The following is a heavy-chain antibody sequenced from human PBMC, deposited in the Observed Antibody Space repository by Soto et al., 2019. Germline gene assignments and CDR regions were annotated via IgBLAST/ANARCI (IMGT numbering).Heavy chain of an antibody. D-gene: IGHD3-10*01. CDR3: ARVPPWGNSAGDYYIQHYDS. V-gene: IGHV1-3*01. J-gene: IGHJ4*02. CDR2: INGGSGNT. CDR1: GFTFTSYA. Sequence: ASVKVSCKSSGFTFTSYAIHWLRQAPGQRPQWMGWINGGSGNTKYSQDFQGRVTFTRDTIATTAYLELSSLRSEDTAVYYCARVPPWGNSAGDYYIQHYDSWGQGTPVTVSS.